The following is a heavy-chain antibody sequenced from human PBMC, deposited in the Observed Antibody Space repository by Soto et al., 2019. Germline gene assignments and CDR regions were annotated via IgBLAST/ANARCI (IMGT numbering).Heavy chain of an antibody. CDR2: IYYSGTT. D-gene: IGHD6-6*01. CDR1: GGSINRGSSY. J-gene: IGHJ4*02. V-gene: IGHV4-31*03. Sequence: QVQLQESGPGLVKTSQTLSLTCTVSGGSINRGSSYWSWIRQHPGKGMEWIGYIYYSGTTYCNPSLKSRVTISVDPSKNQFSLNLSSVTAADTAVYYCARSFGQLAHFDYLGQGTLVTVSS. CDR3: ARSFGQLAHFDY.